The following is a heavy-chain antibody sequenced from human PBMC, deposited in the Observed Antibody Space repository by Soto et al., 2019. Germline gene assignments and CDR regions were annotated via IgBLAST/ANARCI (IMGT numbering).Heavy chain of an antibody. CDR2: IYYSGST. CDR1: GGSISSYY. D-gene: IGHD3-10*01. CDR3: ARISMVRGVTYYVDY. J-gene: IGHJ4*02. Sequence: QVQLQESGPGLVKHSETLSLTCTVSGGSISSYYWSWIRQPPGKGLEWIGYIYYSGSTNYNPSLKSRVTISVDTSKNQFSVKLSSVTAADTAVYYCARISMVRGVTYYVDYWGQGTLVTVST. V-gene: IGHV4-59*01.